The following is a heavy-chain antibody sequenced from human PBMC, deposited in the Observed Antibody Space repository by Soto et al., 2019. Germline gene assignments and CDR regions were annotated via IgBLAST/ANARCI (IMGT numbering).Heavy chain of an antibody. CDR2: IKQDGSEK. CDR1: GFTFSSYW. D-gene: IGHD1-7*01. Sequence: GGSLRLSCAASGFTFSSYWMSWVRQAPGKGLEWVANIKQDGSEKYYVDSVKGRCTISRDNAKNSLYLQMNSLRAEDTAVYYCARDLLSWNYPLLYYYYYGMDVWGQGTTVTVSS. CDR3: ARDLLSWNYPLLYYYYYGMDV. V-gene: IGHV3-7*01. J-gene: IGHJ6*02.